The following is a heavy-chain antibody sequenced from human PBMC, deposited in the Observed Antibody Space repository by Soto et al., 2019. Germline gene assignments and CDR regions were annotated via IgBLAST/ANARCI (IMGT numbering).Heavy chain of an antibody. D-gene: IGHD2-15*01. Sequence: QVQLVQSGAEVKEPGSSVKVSCKSSGGSFSNFPISWIRQAPGQGLEWLGVIIPMSRRPNYAQNFQGRVTITADESTTTAYMELSRLRAEDTAVYYCARGSYKVEVAVYYWFDPWCQGTLVSVSS. V-gene: IGHV1-69*01. CDR3: ARGSYKVEVAVYYWFDP. CDR1: GGSFSNFP. CDR2: IIPMSRRP. J-gene: IGHJ5*02.